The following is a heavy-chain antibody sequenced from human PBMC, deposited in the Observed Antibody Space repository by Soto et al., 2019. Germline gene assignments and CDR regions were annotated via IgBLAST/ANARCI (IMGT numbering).Heavy chain of an antibody. Sequence: GASVKVSCKASGGTFSSYAISWVRQAPGQGLEWMGGIIPIFGTANYAQKFQGRVTITADESTSTAYMELSSLRSEDTAVYYCAKDYYDSSGYYSDYWGQGTLVTVSS. J-gene: IGHJ4*02. D-gene: IGHD3-22*01. V-gene: IGHV1-69*13. CDR1: GGTFSSYA. CDR2: IIPIFGTA. CDR3: AKDYYDSSGYYSDY.